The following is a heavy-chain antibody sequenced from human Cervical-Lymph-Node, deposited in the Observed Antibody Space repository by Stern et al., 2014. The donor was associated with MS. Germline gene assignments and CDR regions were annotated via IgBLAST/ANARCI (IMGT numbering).Heavy chain of an antibody. CDR2: IMPIGGTA. V-gene: IGHV1-69*01. CDR1: GGTFSSYG. Sequence: VHLVESGAGVDKPGSSVTVSCKASGGTFSSYGISWVRQAPGQGLEWMAGIMPIGGTANYAQKVKGGATITADDSTSTSYMELSSLRSEDTAVYYCARGELKEGLVRGMDVWGQGTTVTVSS. D-gene: IGHD1-26*01. J-gene: IGHJ6*02. CDR3: ARGELKEGLVRGMDV.